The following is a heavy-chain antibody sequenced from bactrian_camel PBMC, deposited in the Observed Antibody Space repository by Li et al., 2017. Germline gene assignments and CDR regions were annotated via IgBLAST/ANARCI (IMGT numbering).Heavy chain of an antibody. CDR1: GFTGSRYA. D-gene: IGHD4*01. J-gene: IGHJ4*01. CDR2: ISAGGGST. CDR3: AKDRVYYSDYDVGGYEFSY. Sequence: VQLVESGGGLVQPGGSLRLSCAASGFTGSRYAMSWVRQAPGKGLEWVSAISAGGGSTYYADSVKGRFTISRDNAKNTVYLQLNSLKTEDMAMYYCAKDRVYYSDYDVGGYEFSYWGQGTQVTVS. V-gene: IGHV3S40*01.